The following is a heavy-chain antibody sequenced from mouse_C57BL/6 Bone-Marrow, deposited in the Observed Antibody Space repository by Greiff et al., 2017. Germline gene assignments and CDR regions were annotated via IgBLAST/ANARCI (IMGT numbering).Heavy chain of an antibody. V-gene: IGHV1-15*01. CDR2: IDPETGGT. J-gene: IGHJ2*01. D-gene: IGHD1-1*01. Sequence: VQLQQSGAELVRPGASVTLSCKASGYTFTDYEMHWVKQTPVHGLEWIGAIDPETGGTAYNQKFKGKAILTADKSSSTAYMELRSLTSEDSAVYYCTRSLYYGSSWYYFDYWGQGTTLTVSS. CDR3: TRSLYYGSSWYYFDY. CDR1: GYTFTDYE.